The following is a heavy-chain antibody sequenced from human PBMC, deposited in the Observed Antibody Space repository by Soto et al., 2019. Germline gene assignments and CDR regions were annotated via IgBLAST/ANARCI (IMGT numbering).Heavy chain of an antibody. D-gene: IGHD3-16*02. CDR3: ARLYGLDAFDI. V-gene: IGHV4-59*08. CDR1: GGSISSYY. J-gene: IGHJ3*02. CDR2: IYYSGIT. Sequence: SETLSLTCAVSGGSISSYYWSWIRQPPGKGLEWIGYIYYSGITNYNPSLKSRVTISVDTSKNQFSLKLSSVTAADTAVYYCARLYGLDAFDIWGQGTMVTVSS.